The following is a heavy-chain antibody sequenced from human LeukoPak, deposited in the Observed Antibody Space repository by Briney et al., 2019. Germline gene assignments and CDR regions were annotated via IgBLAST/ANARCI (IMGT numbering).Heavy chain of an antibody. CDR2: ISSSSSYI. D-gene: IGHD4-17*01. CDR1: GFTFSSYS. CDR3: ARGSTKGTTVTDPYYYMDV. V-gene: IGHV3-21*01. Sequence: KTGGSLRLSCAASGFTFSSYSMNWVRQAPGKGLEWVSSISSSSSYIYYADSVKGRFTISRDNAKNSLYLQMNSLRAGDTAVYYCARGSTKGTTVTDPYYYMDVWGKGTTVTVSS. J-gene: IGHJ6*03.